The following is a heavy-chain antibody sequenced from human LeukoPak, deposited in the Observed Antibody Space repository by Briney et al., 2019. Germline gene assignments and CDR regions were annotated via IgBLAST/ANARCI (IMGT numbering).Heavy chain of an antibody. CDR1: GFTFSSYS. CDR3: AREWELFSYWYFDL. D-gene: IGHD1-26*01. J-gene: IGHJ2*01. CDR2: ISSSGGTM. Sequence: GGSLRLSCAASGFTFSSYSLNWVRQAPGKGLEWISYISSSGGTMYYADSVKGRFTISRDNAQNLLHLEMNSLGAEDTAVYYCAREWELFSYWYFDLWGRGTLVTVSS. V-gene: IGHV3-48*04.